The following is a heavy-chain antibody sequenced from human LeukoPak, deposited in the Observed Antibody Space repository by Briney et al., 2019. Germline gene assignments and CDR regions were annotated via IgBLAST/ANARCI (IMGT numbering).Heavy chain of an antibody. CDR3: ARAERHIVVVTASYYFDY. D-gene: IGHD2-21*02. Sequence: SETLSLTCTVSGGSISSYYWSWIRQPPGKGLEWIGYIYYSGSTNYNPSLKSRVTISVDTSKNQFSLKLSSVTAADTAVYCCARAERHIVVVTASYYFDYWGQGTLVTVSS. J-gene: IGHJ4*02. CDR2: IYYSGST. V-gene: IGHV4-59*01. CDR1: GGSISSYY.